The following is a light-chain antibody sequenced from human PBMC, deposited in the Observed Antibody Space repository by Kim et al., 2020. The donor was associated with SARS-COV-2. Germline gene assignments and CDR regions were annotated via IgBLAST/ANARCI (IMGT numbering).Light chain of an antibody. V-gene: IGKV3-20*01. CDR1: PGLRGNN. CDR3: QQYFSSPTT. CDR2: GAF. J-gene: IGKJ1*01. Sequence: SPEERATAPCRTRPGLRGNNVAWYQQKPGQSPRLVIHGAFHRATAIPDRFSGSGSGTHFTLTISGLEPEDFAIYYCQQYFSSPTTFGQGTKVDIK.